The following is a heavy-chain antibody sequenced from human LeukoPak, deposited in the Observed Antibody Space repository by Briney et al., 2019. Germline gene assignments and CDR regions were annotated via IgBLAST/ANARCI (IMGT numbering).Heavy chain of an antibody. D-gene: IGHD1-1*01. V-gene: IGHV4-39*07. CDR2: IYYSGST. CDR1: GGSISSSSYY. CDR3: ARTNDGDYYYGMDV. J-gene: IGHJ6*02. Sequence: PSETLSLTCTVSGGSISSSSYYWGWIRQPPGKGLEWIGCIYYSGSTYYNPSLKSRVTISVDTSKNQFSLKLSSVTAADTAVYYCARTNDGDYYYGMDVWGQGTTVTVSS.